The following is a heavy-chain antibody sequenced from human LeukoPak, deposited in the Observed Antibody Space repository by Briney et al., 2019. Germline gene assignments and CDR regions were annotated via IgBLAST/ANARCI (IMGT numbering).Heavy chain of an antibody. J-gene: IGHJ6*03. V-gene: IGHV3-48*01. CDR1: GFTFSSYA. Sequence: GGSLRLSCAASGFTFSSYAMSWVRQAPGKGLEWVSYISSSGSTIYYADSVKGRFIISRDNSKNTLYLQMNSLRAEDTAVYYCAKDTVKVTTIRRVPHYMDVWGKGTTVTISS. CDR3: AKDTVKVTTIRRVPHYMDV. D-gene: IGHD5-12*01. CDR2: ISSSGSTI.